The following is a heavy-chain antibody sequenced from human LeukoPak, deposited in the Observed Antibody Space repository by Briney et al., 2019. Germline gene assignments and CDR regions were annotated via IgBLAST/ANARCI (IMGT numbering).Heavy chain of an antibody. D-gene: IGHD3-3*01. CDR2: IYSGGST. V-gene: IGHV3-66*01. J-gene: IGHJ3*02. CDR1: GFTVSSNY. CDR3: AKDNRITIFGVVIISAFDI. Sequence: PGGSLRLSCAASGFTVSSNYMSWVRQAPGKGLEWVSVIYSGGSTYYADSVKGRFTISRDNSKNTLYLQMNSLRAEDTAVCYCAKDNRITIFGVVIISAFDIWGQGTMVTVSS.